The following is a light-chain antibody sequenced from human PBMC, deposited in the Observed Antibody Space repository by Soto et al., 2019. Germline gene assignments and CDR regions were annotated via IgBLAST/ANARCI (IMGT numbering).Light chain of an antibody. Sequence: QSALTQPASVSGSPGQSITISCTGTSSDVGGYNYVSWYQQHPGKAPKLMIYEVSNRPSGVSNRCSGSKSGNTASLTISGLQAEDEADYYFSSYTSSSTRVFGGEAKRAVL. V-gene: IGLV2-14*01. CDR2: EVS. J-gene: IGLJ3*02. CDR3: SSYTSSSTRV. CDR1: SSDVGGYNY.